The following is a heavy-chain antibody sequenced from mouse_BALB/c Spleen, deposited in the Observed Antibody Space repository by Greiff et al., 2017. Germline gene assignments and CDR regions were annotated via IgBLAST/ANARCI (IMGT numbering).Heavy chain of an antibody. D-gene: IGHD2-1*01. CDR1: GYTFTSYW. CDR3: ARWGENYPSMDY. V-gene: IGHV1-7*01. Sequence: QVQLKQSGAELAKPGASVKMSCKASGYTFTSYWMHWVKQRPGQGLEWIGYINPSTGYTEYNQKFKDKATLTADKSSSTAYMQLSSLTSEDSAVYYCARWGENYPSMDYWGQGTSVTVSS. J-gene: IGHJ4*01. CDR2: INPSTGYT.